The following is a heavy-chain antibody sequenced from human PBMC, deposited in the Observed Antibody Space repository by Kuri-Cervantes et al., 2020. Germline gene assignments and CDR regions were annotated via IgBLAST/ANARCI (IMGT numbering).Heavy chain of an antibody. CDR1: GYSISSGYY. CDR3: ARQTTYSSSYTYYFDY. Sequence: SETLSLTCAVSGYSISSGYYWGWVRQPPGKGLEWIGSIYHSGSTYYNPSLKSRVTISVDTSKNQFSLKPSSVTAADTAVYYCARQTTYSSSYTYYFDYWGQGTLVTVSS. D-gene: IGHD6-13*01. CDR2: IYHSGST. J-gene: IGHJ4*02. V-gene: IGHV4-38-2*01.